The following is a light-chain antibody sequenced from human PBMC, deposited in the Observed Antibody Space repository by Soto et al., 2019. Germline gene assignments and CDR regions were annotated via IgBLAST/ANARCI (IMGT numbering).Light chain of an antibody. CDR3: QEYNNLQLR. J-gene: IGKJ4*01. V-gene: IGKV3D-15*01. CDR2: GAF. Sequence: EIVMTQSPATLSVSPGERTTLSCRASQSVSSNFAWYQQTPGQAPRLLIYGAFTRPTGIPDSFSGSGSGTEFTLTISSLQAEYFAIYYCQEYNNLQLRFDGGTKMEIK. CDR1: QSVSSN.